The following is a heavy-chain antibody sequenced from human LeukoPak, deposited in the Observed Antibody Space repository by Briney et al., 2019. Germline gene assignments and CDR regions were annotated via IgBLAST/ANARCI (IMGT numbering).Heavy chain of an antibody. J-gene: IGHJ5*02. Sequence: GGSLRLSCAASGFTFSSYGMHWVRQAPGKGLEWVAFIRYDGSNKYYADSVKGRFTISRDNSKNTLYLQMNSLRAEDTAVYYCAKDLVAGYYGSGSSFRFDPWGQGTLVTVSS. V-gene: IGHV3-30*02. CDR3: AKDLVAGYYGSGSSFRFDP. D-gene: IGHD3-10*01. CDR1: GFTFSSYG. CDR2: IRYDGSNK.